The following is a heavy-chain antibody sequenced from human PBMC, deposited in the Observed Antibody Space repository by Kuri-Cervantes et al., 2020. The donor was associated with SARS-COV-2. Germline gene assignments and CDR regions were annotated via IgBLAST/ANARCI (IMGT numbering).Heavy chain of an antibody. CDR3: AHRRSWGGYFDY. Sequence: SGPTLVKPTQTLTLTCTFSGFSRSTSGMCVSWVRQPPGKALEWLARIDWDDDKYYSTSLKTRLTISKDTSKNQVVLTMTNMDPVDTATYYCAHRRSWGGYFDYWGQGTLVTVSS. CDR2: IDWDDDK. J-gene: IGHJ4*02. D-gene: IGHD7-27*01. V-gene: IGHV2-70*12. CDR1: GFSRSTSGMC.